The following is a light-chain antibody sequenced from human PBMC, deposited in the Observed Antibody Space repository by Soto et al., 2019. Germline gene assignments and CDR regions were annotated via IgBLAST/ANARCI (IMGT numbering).Light chain of an antibody. CDR2: DAS. V-gene: IGKV1-5*01. J-gene: IGKJ1*01. Sequence: DIQMTQSPSSVSASVGDRVTITCRASQGISSWLAWYQQKPGKAPNLLIFDASSLESGVPSRFSGSGSGTEFTLTISSLQSGDFATYYCQQYNTYPWTFGQGTKVDIK. CDR3: QQYNTYPWT. CDR1: QGISSW.